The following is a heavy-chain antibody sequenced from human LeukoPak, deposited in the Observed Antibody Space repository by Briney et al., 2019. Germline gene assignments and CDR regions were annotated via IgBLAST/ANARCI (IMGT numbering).Heavy chain of an antibody. CDR3: AKALYDSSGYYSFDY. J-gene: IGHJ4*02. CDR1: GFTFSSYA. D-gene: IGHD3-22*01. V-gene: IGHV3-23*01. CDR2: ISGSGGST. Sequence: GGSLRLSCAASGFTFSSYAVSWVRQAPGKGLEWVSGISGSGGSTYYADSVKGRFTISRDNSKNTLYLQMNSLRAEDTAAYYCAKALYDSSGYYSFDYWGQGTLVTVSS.